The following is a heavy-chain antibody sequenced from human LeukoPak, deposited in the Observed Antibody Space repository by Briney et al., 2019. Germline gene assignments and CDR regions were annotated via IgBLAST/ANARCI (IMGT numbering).Heavy chain of an antibody. D-gene: IGHD3-10*01. CDR2: IKQDGSEK. Sequence: GGSLRLSCAASGLTFSSYWMSWVRKAPGKGLEWVANIKQDGSEKYYVDSVKGRFTISRDNAKNSLYLQMNSLRAEDTAVYYCARERMVRGVINYYYGMDVWGKGTTVTVSS. J-gene: IGHJ6*04. V-gene: IGHV3-7*03. CDR3: ARERMVRGVINYYYGMDV. CDR1: GLTFSSYW.